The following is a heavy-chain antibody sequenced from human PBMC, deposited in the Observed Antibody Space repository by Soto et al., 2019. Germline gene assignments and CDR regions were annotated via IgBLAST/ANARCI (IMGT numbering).Heavy chain of an antibody. CDR1: GYTFISYG. CDR2: IIPIFGTA. V-gene: IGHV1-69*13. Sequence: SVKVSCKASGYTFISYGISWVRQAPGQGLEWMGGIIPIFGTANYAQKFQGRVTITADESTSTAYMELSSLRSEDTAVYYCARVGRYFDWLSPNYGMDVWGQGTTVTVSS. CDR3: ARVGRYFDWLSPNYGMDV. D-gene: IGHD3-9*01. J-gene: IGHJ6*02.